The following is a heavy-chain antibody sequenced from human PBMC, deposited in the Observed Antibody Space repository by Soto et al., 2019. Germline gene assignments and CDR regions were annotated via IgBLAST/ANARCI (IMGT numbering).Heavy chain of an antibody. J-gene: IGHJ5*02. V-gene: IGHV3-7*01. CDR3: TRPPIVEITSAINWFDP. CDR1: GFTFSSYW. Sequence: GGSLRLSCAASGFTFSSYWMSWVRQAPGKGLEWVANIKEDGSEKFYADSVKGRFTISRDNAKNSLYLQINSLRAEDTAVYYCTRPPIVEITSAINWFDPWGQGTLVTVSS. D-gene: IGHD2-2*02. CDR2: IKEDGSEK.